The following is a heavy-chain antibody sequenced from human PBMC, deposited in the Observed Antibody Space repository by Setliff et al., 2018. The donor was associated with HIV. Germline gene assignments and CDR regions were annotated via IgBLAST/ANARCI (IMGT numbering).Heavy chain of an antibody. J-gene: IGHJ3*02. D-gene: IGHD2-15*01. Sequence: PGGSLRLSCAASGFTFSSYWIHWVRQAPGKGLVWVSRISADGSDTSYADSVKGRFTISRDNAMNTAYLQMNSLRGEDTALYYCSLGYCSGGSCYSDPEVAFGIWGQGTMVTVSS. V-gene: IGHV3-74*01. CDR1: GFTFSSYW. CDR3: SLGYCSGGSCYSDPEVAFGI. CDR2: ISADGSDT.